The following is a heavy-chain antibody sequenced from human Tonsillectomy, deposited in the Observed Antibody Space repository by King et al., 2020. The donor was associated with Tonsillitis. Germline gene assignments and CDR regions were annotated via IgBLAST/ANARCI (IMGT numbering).Heavy chain of an antibody. V-gene: IGHV3-21*01. CDR1: GFTFSSYS. D-gene: IGHD6-13*01. J-gene: IGHJ4*02. CDR3: ATEGSSWYYFDY. CDR2: ISSRSSNI. Sequence: VQLVESGGGLVKPGGSLRLSCAASGFTFSSYSMNWVRQAPGKGLEWVSSISSRSSNIYYADSVKGRFTISRDNAKNSLYLQMNSLRAEDTAVYYCATEGSSWYYFDYWGQGTLVTVSS.